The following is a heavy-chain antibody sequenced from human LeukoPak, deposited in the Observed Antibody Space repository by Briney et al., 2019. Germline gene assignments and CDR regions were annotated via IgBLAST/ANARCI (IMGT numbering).Heavy chain of an antibody. CDR2: INPNSGGT. Sequence: ASVKVSCKASGYTFTGYYMHWVRQAPGQGLEWMGWINPNSGGTNYAQKFQGRVTMTRDTSISTAYMELSRLRSDDTAVYYCASDPYVWGSYRYGPIEGIDYWGQGTLVTVSS. J-gene: IGHJ4*02. CDR1: GYTFTGYY. CDR3: ASDPYVWGSYRYGPIEGIDY. D-gene: IGHD3-16*02. V-gene: IGHV1-2*02.